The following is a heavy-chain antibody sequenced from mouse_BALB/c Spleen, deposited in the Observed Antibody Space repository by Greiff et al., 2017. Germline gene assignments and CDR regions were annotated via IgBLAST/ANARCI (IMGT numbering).Heavy chain of an antibody. J-gene: IGHJ4*01. CDR3: AREVRHAMDY. CDR2: ISSGGST. D-gene: IGHD2-14*01. V-gene: IGHV5-6-5*01. Sequence: EVKLMESGGGLVKPGGSLKLSCAASGFTFSSYAMSWVRQTPEKRLEWVASISSGGSTYYPDSVKGRFTISRDNARNILYLQMSSLRSEDTAMYYCAREVRHAMDYWGQGTSVTVSS. CDR1: GFTFSSYA.